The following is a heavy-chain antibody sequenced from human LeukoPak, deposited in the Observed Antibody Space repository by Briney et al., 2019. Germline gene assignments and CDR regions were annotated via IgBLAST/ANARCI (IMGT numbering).Heavy chain of an antibody. V-gene: IGHV1-46*01. D-gene: IGHD3-3*01. CDR2: INPSGGST. CDR3: ARQGITILVVVILFDY. CDR1: GYTFTSYY. Sequence: GASVKVSCKASGYTFTSYYMHWVRQAPGQGLEWMGIINPSGGSTSYAQKFQGRVTMTRDTSTSTVYMELSSLRSEDTAVYYCARQGITILVVVILFDYWGQGTLVTVSS. J-gene: IGHJ4*02.